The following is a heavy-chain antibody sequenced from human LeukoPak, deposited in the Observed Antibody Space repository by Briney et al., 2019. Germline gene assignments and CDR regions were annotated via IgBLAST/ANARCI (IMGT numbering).Heavy chain of an antibody. J-gene: IGHJ4*02. CDR3: ASGPYWGY. CDR2: ITESGGST. CDR1: GFTFSSYG. V-gene: IGHV3-23*01. D-gene: IGHD7-27*01. Sequence: GGSLRLSCAASGFTFSSYGMHWVRQAPGKGLEWVSGITESGGSTYFADSVKDRFTISRDNSKNTLYLQINTLRAEDTAIYYCASGPYWGYWGQGTLVTVSS.